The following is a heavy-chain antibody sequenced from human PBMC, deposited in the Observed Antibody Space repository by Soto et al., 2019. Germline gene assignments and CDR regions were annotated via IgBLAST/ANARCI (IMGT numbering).Heavy chain of an antibody. J-gene: IGHJ5*02. CDR2: IYYSGST. D-gene: IGHD4-17*01. V-gene: IGHV4-31*03. Sequence: SSETLSLTCTVSGGSISSGGYYWSWIRQHPGKGLEWIGYIYYSGSTYYNPSLKSRVTISVDTSKNQFSLKLSSVTAADTAVYYCARGNYDYGGNPQWFDPWGQGTLVTVSS. CDR1: GGSISSGGYY. CDR3: ARGNYDYGGNPQWFDP.